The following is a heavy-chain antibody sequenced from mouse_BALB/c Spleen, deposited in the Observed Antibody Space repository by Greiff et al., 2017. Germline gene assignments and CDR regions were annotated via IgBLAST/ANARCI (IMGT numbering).Heavy chain of an antibody. V-gene: IGHV7-3*02. CDR2: IRNKANGYTT. CDR3: ARPLYRYDGEFAY. CDR1: GFTFTDYY. D-gene: IGHD2-14*01. Sequence: EVQVVESGGGLVQPGGSLRLSCATSGFTFTDYYMSWVRQPPGKALEWLGFIRNKANGYTTEYSASVKGRFTISRDNSQSILYLQMNTLRAEDSATYYCARPLYRYDGEFAYWGQGTLVTVSA. J-gene: IGHJ3*01.